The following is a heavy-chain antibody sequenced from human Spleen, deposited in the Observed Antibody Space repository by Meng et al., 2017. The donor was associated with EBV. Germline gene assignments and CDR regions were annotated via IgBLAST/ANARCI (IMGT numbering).Heavy chain of an antibody. CDR2: LIPIFDTP. J-gene: IGHJ4*02. V-gene: IGHV1-69*06. D-gene: IGHD3-22*01. CDR1: GGTFNSFA. CDR3: ARGYYDSSGPSDI. Sequence: QGQLVQAGAGVKKPGPSVKVSWKALGGTFNSFAISWVRQAPGQGLEWMGGLIPIFDTPTYAQKFQGRVTITTDTSTSTAYMELRSLRSDDTAVYYCARGYYDSSGPSDIWGQGTLVTVSS.